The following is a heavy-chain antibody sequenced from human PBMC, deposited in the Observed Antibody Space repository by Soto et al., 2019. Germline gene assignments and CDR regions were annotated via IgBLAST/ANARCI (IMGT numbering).Heavy chain of an antibody. CDR3: ASYYSSSWYGNAFDI. Sequence: SETLSLTCTFSGGSIRDGNYYWSWIRQPPGKGLEWIGNVYYSGSTYYNPSLKSRVTISVDTSKNQFSLKLSSVTAADTAVYYCASYYSSSWYGNAFDIWGQGTMVTVSS. V-gene: IGHV4-39*01. CDR2: VYYSGST. J-gene: IGHJ3*02. CDR1: GGSIRDGNYY. D-gene: IGHD6-13*01.